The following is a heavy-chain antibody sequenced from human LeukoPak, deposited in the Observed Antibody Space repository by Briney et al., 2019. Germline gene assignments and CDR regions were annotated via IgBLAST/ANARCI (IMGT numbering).Heavy chain of an antibody. V-gene: IGHV4-34*01. CDR2: INHSGST. Sequence: SETLSLICAVYGGSFSGYYWSWIRQPPGKGLEWIGEINHSGSTNYNPSLKSRVTISVDTSKNQFSLKLSSVTAADTAVYYCARGWDSSSSDFDYWGQGTLVTVSS. CDR3: ARGWDSSSSDFDY. CDR1: GGSFSGYY. J-gene: IGHJ4*02. D-gene: IGHD6-13*01.